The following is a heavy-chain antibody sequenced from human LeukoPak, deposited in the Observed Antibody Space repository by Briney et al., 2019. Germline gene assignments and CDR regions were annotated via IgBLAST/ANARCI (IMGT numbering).Heavy chain of an antibody. CDR1: GGSISSGGYY. J-gene: IGHJ4*02. Sequence: SQTLSLTCTVSGGSISSGGYYWSWIRQPPGKGLEWIGYIYHSGSTYYNPSLKSRVTISVDRSKNQFSLKLSSVTAADTAVYYCASSGSYSFYYFDYWGQGTLVTVSS. CDR2: IYHSGST. CDR3: ASSGSYSFYYFDY. D-gene: IGHD1-26*01. V-gene: IGHV4-30-2*01.